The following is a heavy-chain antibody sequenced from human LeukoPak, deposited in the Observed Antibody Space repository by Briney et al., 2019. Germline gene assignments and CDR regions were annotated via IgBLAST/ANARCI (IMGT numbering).Heavy chain of an antibody. J-gene: IGHJ4*01. D-gene: IGHD5-12*01. V-gene: IGHV4-4*07. CDR3: ARDRYWEPYSGYDLGGYFDY. CDR1: RGSISGYY. CDR2: IYTGGST. Sequence: SETLSLTCSVSRGSISGYYWSWIRQPAGKGLEWIGRIYTGGSTNYNPSLKSRVTISEDTSKNQFSLKLTSVTAADAAVYYCARDRYWEPYSGYDLGGYFDYWGQGTLVTVSP.